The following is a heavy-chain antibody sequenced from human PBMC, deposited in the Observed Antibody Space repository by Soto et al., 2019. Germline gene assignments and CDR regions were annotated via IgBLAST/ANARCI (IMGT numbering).Heavy chain of an antibody. CDR3: ARATGRFDY. CDR2: ISAHNGDT. CDR1: GYTFTSYG. D-gene: IGHD1-26*01. J-gene: IGHJ4*02. Sequence: ASVKVSCKASGYTFTSYGISWVRQAPGQGLEWMGWISAHNGDTNYAQKLQGRVTMTTDTFTSTAYMEVRSLRSDDTAVYYCARATGRFDYWGQGTLVTVSS. V-gene: IGHV1-18*01.